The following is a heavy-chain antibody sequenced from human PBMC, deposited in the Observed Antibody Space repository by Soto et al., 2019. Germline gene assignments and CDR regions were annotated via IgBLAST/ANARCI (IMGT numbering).Heavy chain of an antibody. D-gene: IGHD3-10*01. CDR1: GGSISSYY. CDR2: VDYSGST. J-gene: IGHJ4*02. V-gene: IGHV4-59*01. Sequence: SETLSLTCTVSGGSISSYYWNWIRQPPGKGLEWIGYVDYSGSTNYNPSLKSRVTMSVDASKNQFSLNLGSVTAADTAVYYCAREPYYYGSGSWYYFDYWGQGTLVTVSS. CDR3: AREPYYYGSGSWYYFDY.